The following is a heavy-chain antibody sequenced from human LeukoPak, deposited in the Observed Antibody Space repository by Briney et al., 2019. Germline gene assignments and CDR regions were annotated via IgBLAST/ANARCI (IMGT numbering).Heavy chain of an antibody. CDR2: IIPIFGTA. D-gene: IGHD6-13*01. Sequence: SVKVSCKASGGTFSSYAISWVRQAPGQGLEWMGGIIPIFGTANYAQKFQGRVTITTDESTSTAYMELSSLRSEDAAVYYCARGKYSSSWYPYYYYYMDVWGKGTTVTVSS. CDR1: GGTFSSYA. V-gene: IGHV1-69*05. J-gene: IGHJ6*03. CDR3: ARGKYSSSWYPYYYYYMDV.